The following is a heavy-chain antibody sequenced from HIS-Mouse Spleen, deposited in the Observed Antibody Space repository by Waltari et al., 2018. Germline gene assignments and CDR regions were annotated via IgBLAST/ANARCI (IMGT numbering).Heavy chain of an antibody. CDR2: IYYSGGT. V-gene: IGHV4-39*07. CDR1: GGSIRSSSYY. Sequence: QLQLQESGPGLVKPSETLSLTCTVSGGSIRSSSYYWGWIRQPPGKGLEWIGSIYYSGGTYHNPAVKGRVTISVDTSKNQFSLKLSAVTAADTAVYYCAREIPYSSSWYGWYFDLWGRGTLVTVSS. J-gene: IGHJ2*01. D-gene: IGHD6-13*01. CDR3: AREIPYSSSWYGWYFDL.